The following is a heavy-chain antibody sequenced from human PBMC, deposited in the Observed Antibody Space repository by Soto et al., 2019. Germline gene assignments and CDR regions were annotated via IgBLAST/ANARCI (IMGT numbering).Heavy chain of an antibody. CDR2: ISAYNGNT. Sequence: QVQLVQSGAEVKKPGASVKVSCKASGYTFTSYGISWVRQAPGQGLAWMGWISAYNGNTKYAQKLQGIVTMTTDTTTSTDYMELRSLGSDDTAVYYCARDLMYYDFWCGQSGDYWGQGTLVTVSS. CDR3: ARDLMYYDFWCGQSGDY. V-gene: IGHV1-18*01. J-gene: IGHJ4*02. D-gene: IGHD3-3*01. CDR1: GYTFTSYG.